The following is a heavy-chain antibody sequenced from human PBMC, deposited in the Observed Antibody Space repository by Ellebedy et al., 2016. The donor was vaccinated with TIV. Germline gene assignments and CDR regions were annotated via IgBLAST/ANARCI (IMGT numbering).Heavy chain of an antibody. CDR2: VRYDGSIE. Sequence: GESLKISCAASGFTFGSFGMHWVRKAPGKGLEWVAFVRYDGSIEKYADSVKGRFTISRDNSKNTLYLQMNTLRLDDTAVYYCAKEGNGDVWGQGTTVTVSS. D-gene: IGHD2-8*01. J-gene: IGHJ6*02. CDR3: AKEGNGDV. CDR1: GFTFGSFG. V-gene: IGHV3-30*02.